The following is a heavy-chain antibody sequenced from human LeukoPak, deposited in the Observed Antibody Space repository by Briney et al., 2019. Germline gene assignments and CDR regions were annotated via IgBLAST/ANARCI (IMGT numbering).Heavy chain of an antibody. J-gene: IGHJ4*02. CDR2: IHYSGST. Sequence: SQTLSLTCTVSGGSISSGDYYWNWIRQPPGKGLEWIGYIHYSGSTYYNPSLKSRVTISVDTSKNQFSLKLNSVTAADTAVYYCARVGSGSRSFDYWGQGTLVTVS. CDR3: ARVGSGSRSFDY. V-gene: IGHV4-30-4*01. D-gene: IGHD2-15*01. CDR1: GGSISSGDYY.